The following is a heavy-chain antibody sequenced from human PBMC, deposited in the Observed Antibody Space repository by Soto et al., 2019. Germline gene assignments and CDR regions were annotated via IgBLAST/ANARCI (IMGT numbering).Heavy chain of an antibody. Sequence: QVQLVQSGAEVKKSGSSVKVSCKASGGTSKNYVISWVRQAPGQGLDWLGGIIPFSNSVTYAQKFQGRVTITADKATSTAYMELSSLTYEDAAVYYCARAPSGDLQYFEYWGHGSQVTVSP. CDR2: IIPFSNSV. J-gene: IGHJ5*01. V-gene: IGHV1-69*06. CDR1: GGTSKNYV. CDR3: ARAPSGDLQYFEY. D-gene: IGHD2-21*02.